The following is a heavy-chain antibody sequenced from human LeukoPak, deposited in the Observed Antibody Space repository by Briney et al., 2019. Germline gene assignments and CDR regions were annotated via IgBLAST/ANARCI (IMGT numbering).Heavy chain of an antibody. V-gene: IGHV1-18*04. CDR1: GYTFTGYY. D-gene: IGHD3-9*01. Sequence: ASVKVSCKASGYTFTGYYMHWVRQAPGQGLEWMGWISAYNGNTNYAQKLQGRVTMTTDTSTSTAYMELRSLRSDDTAVYYCARGYYDILTGQFDYWGQGTLVTVSS. J-gene: IGHJ4*02. CDR2: ISAYNGNT. CDR3: ARGYYDILTGQFDY.